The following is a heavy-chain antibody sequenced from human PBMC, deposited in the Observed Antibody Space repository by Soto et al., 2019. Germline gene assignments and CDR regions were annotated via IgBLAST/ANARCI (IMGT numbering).Heavy chain of an antibody. Sequence: GGSLRLSCAASGFTFSSYAMHWVRQAPGKGLEWVAVISYDGSNKYYADSVKGRFTISRDNSKNTLYLQMNSLRAEDTAVYYCARDHGRFLEWLLYYYYYYGMDGWGQGTTVTVSS. V-gene: IGHV3-30-3*01. CDR2: ISYDGSNK. J-gene: IGHJ6*02. CDR1: GFTFSSYA. D-gene: IGHD3-3*01. CDR3: ARDHGRFLEWLLYYYYYYGMDG.